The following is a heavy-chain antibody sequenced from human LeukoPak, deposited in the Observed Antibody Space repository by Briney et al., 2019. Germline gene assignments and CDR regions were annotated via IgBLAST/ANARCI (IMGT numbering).Heavy chain of an antibody. V-gene: IGHV3-48*04. CDR2: ISSSSSTI. CDR1: GFTFSSYS. CDR3: AAKAYCGGDCYFDY. Sequence: PGGSLRLSCAASGFTFSSYSMNWVRQAPGKGLEWVSYISSSSSTIYYADSVKGRFTISRDNAKNSLYLQMNSLRAEDTAVYYCAAKAYCGGDCYFDYWGQGTLVTVSS. D-gene: IGHD2-21*02. J-gene: IGHJ4*02.